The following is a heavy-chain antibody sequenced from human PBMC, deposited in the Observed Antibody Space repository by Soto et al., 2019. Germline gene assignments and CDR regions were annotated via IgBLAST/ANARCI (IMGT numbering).Heavy chain of an antibody. V-gene: IGHV3-7*01. CDR3: AREGGSSTSCYPPYCYYYMDV. D-gene: IGHD2-2*01. J-gene: IGHJ6*03. Sequence: EVQLVESGGNLVQPGGSLRLSCAASGFTFSSFWMSWVRQAPGKGLEWVANIKHDGSEKHYVDSVKGRITISRDNAKKSLYLQMNSLRAEDTAVYFCAREGGSSTSCYPPYCYYYMDVWGKGTTVTVS. CDR1: GFTFSSFW. CDR2: IKHDGSEK.